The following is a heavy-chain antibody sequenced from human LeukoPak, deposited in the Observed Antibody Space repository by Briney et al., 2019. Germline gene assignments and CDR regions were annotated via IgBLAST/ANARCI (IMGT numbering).Heavy chain of an antibody. V-gene: IGHV1-46*01. CDR1: GYTFTSYY. CDR2: INPSGGST. J-gene: IGHJ6*03. D-gene: IGHD3-3*01. CDR3: ARDGVLRFLEWLSPTYYYYMDV. Sequence: GASVKVSCKASGYTFTSYYMHWVRQAPGQGLEWMGIINPSGGSTSYAQKFQGRVTMTRDTSTSTVYMELSSLRSEDTAVYYCARDGVLRFLEWLSPTYYYYMDVWGKGTMVTVSS.